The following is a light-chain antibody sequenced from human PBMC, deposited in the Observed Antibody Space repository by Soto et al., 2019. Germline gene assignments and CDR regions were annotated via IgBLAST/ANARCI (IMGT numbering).Light chain of an antibody. CDR3: SSYTGSDVVV. Sequence: QSALTQPASMSGSPGQSITISCTGTSNDVGGYNYVSWYQQPPGKAPKLMIYDVSNRPSGVSNRFSGSKSGNTASLTISGLQAEDEADYYCSSYTGSDVVVFGGETKLTVL. CDR2: DVS. CDR1: SNDVGGYNY. J-gene: IGLJ2*01. V-gene: IGLV2-14*01.